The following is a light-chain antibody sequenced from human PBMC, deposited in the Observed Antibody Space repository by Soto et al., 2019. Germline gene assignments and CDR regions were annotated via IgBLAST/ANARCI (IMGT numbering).Light chain of an antibody. CDR2: GAS. CDR1: ESVGSK. J-gene: IGKJ5*01. V-gene: IGKV3-15*01. CDR3: QQYHNWPPIT. Sequence: EIVMTQSPATLSVSPGERATLSCRASESVGSKVAWYQQKPGQAPRLLIYGASTRATGIPARFNGSGSGTEFTLTISSLQSEDFAVYYCQQYHNWPPITFGQGTRLENK.